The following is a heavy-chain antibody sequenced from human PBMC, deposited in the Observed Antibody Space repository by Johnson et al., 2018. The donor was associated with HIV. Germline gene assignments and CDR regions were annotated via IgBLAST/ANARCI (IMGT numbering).Heavy chain of an antibody. Sequence: VQLVESGGGLIQPGGSLRLSCAASGFTVSHNYMSWVRQAPGEGLEWVSVIFSVGSAYYADSVKGRFIISRDNSKNSLYLQMNSLRAEDTALYYCAKDLALSGYLDAFDIWGQGTMVTVSS. CDR2: IFSVGSA. CDR1: GFTVSHNY. J-gene: IGHJ3*02. V-gene: IGHV3-53*01. CDR3: AKDLALSGYLDAFDI. D-gene: IGHD3-22*01.